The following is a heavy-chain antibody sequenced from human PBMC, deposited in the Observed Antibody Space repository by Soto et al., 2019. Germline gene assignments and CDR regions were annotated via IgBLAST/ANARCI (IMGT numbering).Heavy chain of an antibody. D-gene: IGHD2-15*01. J-gene: IGHJ6*02. CDR2: ISRGSSAI. Sequence: LSLTCAASGFTFSDYSMNWVRRAPGKGLEWVSYISRGSSAIYYADSVKGRFTISRDNAKNSLYLQMNNLRDEDTAIYYCARDSIVDVWGQGTTVTVSS. CDR1: GFTFSDYS. V-gene: IGHV3-48*02. CDR3: ARDSIVDV.